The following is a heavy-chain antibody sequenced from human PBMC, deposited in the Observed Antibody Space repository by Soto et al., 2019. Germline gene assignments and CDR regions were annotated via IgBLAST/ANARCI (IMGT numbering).Heavy chain of an antibody. V-gene: IGHV4-61*08. J-gene: IGHJ5*02. CDR3: PTHATWSPGRFDT. CDR1: GESVKSGGYY. D-gene: IGHD2-2*01. Sequence: KPXETLSLPCTVSGESVKSGGYYWNWIRQPPGKVLEWIVYIHYSGDTRYNPSLKSRVAMSLDTSKNQFSLKLTSVTAADTAVYYCPTHATWSPGRFDTWGQGTLVTVSS. CDR2: IHYSGDT.